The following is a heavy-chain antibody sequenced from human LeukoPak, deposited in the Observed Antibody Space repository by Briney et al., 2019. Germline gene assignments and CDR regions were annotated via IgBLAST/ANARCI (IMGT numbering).Heavy chain of an antibody. Sequence: GSLRLSCVASGLTVSNHWMSWVRRAPGKGLEWVANIREERGQEYYVDSVKGRFTISKNSAKNSLYLQMNTLRVEDTAMYYCASLDTAKQPLANHWGQGTLVTVSS. CDR3: ASLDTAKQPLANH. J-gene: IGHJ5*02. D-gene: IGHD5-18*01. V-gene: IGHV3-7*03. CDR1: GLTVSNHW. CDR2: IREERGQE.